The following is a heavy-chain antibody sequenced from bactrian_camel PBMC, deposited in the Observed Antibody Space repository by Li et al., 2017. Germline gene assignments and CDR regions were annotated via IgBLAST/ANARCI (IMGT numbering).Heavy chain of an antibody. V-gene: IGHV3-2*01. CDR2: IYTGGGST. Sequence: VQLVESGGGLVQPGGSLRLSCAASGFTFSTYYMSWVRQAPGKGLEWVSSIYTGGGSTYYADSVKGRFTISKDNAKNTLYLRLNSLRTEDTAMYYCATGGSWSGASPGFGYWGQGTQVTVS. D-gene: IGHD6*01. J-gene: IGHJ6*01. CDR3: ATGGSWSGASPGFGY. CDR1: GFTFSTYY.